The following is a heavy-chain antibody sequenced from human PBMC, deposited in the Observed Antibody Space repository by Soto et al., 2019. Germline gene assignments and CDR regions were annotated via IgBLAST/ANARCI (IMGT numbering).Heavy chain of an antibody. CDR3: ARDPLVSAFDI. CDR2: IYYSGST. D-gene: IGHD3-9*01. J-gene: IGHJ3*02. V-gene: IGHV4-31*03. Sequence: TSETLSLTCTVSGGSISSGGYYWSWIRQHPGKGLEWIGYIYYSGSTYYNPSLKSRVTISVDTSKNQFSLKLSSVTAADTAVYYCARDPLVSAFDIWGQGTMVTVSS. CDR1: GGSISSGGYY.